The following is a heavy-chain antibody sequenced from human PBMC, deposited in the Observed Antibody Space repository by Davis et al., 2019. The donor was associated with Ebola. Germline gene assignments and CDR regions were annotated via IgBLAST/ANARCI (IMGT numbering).Heavy chain of an antibody. V-gene: IGHV4-34*01. CDR3: ARGGRGLYSSGWYVY. CDR1: GGSFSGYY. J-gene: IGHJ4*02. Sequence: MPSETLSLTCAVYGGSFSGYYWSWIRQPPGKGLEWIGEINHSGSTNYNPSLKSRVTISVDTSKNQFSLKLSSVTAADTAVYDCARGGRGLYSSGWYVYWGQGTLVTVSS. CDR2: INHSGST. D-gene: IGHD6-19*01.